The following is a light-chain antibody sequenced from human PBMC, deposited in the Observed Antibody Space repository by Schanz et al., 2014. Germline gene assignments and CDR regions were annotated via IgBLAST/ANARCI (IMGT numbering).Light chain of an antibody. Sequence: EIVMTQSPGTLSVAPGERATLSCRASQSVRSNLAWYQQKPGQAPRLLIHGASARATGVPDRFSGSGSGTEFTLTISSLQSEDFAVYYCQQYDNSLPWTFGQGTKVEIK. CDR2: GAS. CDR3: QQYDNSLPWT. J-gene: IGKJ1*01. V-gene: IGKV3-15*01. CDR1: QSVRSN.